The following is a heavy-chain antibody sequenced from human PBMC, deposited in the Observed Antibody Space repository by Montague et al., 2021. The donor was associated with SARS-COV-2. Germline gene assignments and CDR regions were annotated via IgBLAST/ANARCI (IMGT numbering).Heavy chain of an antibody. J-gene: IGHJ6*03. CDR1: GGSFSGYY. CDR3: ARLGDGVVPSPILGVGPYYSYYYMDV. D-gene: IGHD2-2*02. CDR2: INHSGSA. Sequence: SETLSLTCAVYGGSFSGYYWNWIRQPPGKGLEWVGEINHSGSAKYNPSLKRRVTISVDMSKNQFSLKLTSVAAADTAVYYCARLGDGVVPSPILGVGPYYSYYYMDVWGKGTTVTVSS. V-gene: IGHV4-34*01.